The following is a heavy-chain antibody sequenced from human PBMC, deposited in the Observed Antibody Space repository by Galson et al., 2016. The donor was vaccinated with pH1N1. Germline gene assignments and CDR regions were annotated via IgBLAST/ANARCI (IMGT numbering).Heavy chain of an antibody. V-gene: IGHV4-39*07. CDR3: ARDRGGNFQSFDY. D-gene: IGHD4-23*01. CDR2: IFYGGTT. J-gene: IGHJ4*02. Sequence: SETLSLTCTVSGGSVATNTYYWGWIRQPPGKGLEWIGSIFYGGTTYYSPSLQSRVTVSMDTSNNQVSLTISSVTAADTAVYFCARDRGGNFQSFDYWGQGTLVAVFS. CDR1: GGSVATNTYY.